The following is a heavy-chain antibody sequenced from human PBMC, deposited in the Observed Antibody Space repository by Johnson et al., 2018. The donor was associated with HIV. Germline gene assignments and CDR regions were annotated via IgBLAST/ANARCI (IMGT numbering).Heavy chain of an antibody. Sequence: QMQLVESGGGVVQPGGSLRLSCVASGFTFSSYGMHWVRQAPGKGLEWVAVISYDGSDKYYADSVKGRFTISRDNSKNTLFLQMNSLRAEDTAVYYCARGAPQSSGSRRPYHAFDIWGQGTMVTVSS. CDR3: ARGAPQSSGSRRPYHAFDI. V-gene: IGHV3-30*03. D-gene: IGHD3-22*01. CDR2: ISYDGSDK. J-gene: IGHJ3*02. CDR1: GFTFSSYG.